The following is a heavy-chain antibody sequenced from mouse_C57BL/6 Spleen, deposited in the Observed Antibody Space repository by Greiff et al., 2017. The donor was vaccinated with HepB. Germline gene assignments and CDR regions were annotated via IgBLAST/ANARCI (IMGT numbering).Heavy chain of an antibody. CDR2: IYPGSGST. Sequence: QVQLKQPGAELVKPGASVKMCKASGYTFTSYWITWVKQRPGQGLEWIGDIYPGSGSTNYNEKFKSKATLTVDTSSSTAYMQLSSLTSEDSAVYYCASRWDYYGSSYYAMDYWGQGTSVTVSS. J-gene: IGHJ4*01. CDR3: ASRWDYYGSSYYAMDY. D-gene: IGHD1-1*01. V-gene: IGHV1-55*01. CDR1: GYTFTSYW.